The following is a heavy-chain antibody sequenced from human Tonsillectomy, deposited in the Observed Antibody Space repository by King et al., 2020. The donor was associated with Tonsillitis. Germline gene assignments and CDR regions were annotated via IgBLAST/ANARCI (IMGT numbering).Heavy chain of an antibody. CDR1: GYSFTNYW. D-gene: IGHD2-21*02. CDR3: ARHIVVVTEAFDI. J-gene: IGHJ3*02. Sequence: DVQLVESGAEVKKPGESLKISCKGSGYSFTNYWIGWVRQMPGKGLEGMGIIYPGDSDTRYSPSFQGKVTISADKSISAAYLQWSSLKASDTAMYYCARHIVVVTEAFDIWGQGTMVTVSS. V-gene: IGHV5-51*01. CDR2: IYPGDSDT.